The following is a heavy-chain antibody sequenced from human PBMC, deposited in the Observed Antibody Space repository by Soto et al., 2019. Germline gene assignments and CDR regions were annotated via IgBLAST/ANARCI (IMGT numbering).Heavy chain of an antibody. D-gene: IGHD2-2*01. J-gene: IGHJ4*02. CDR1: GDSIGGGGFS. Sequence: SQTLSLTCAVSGDSIGGGGFSWSWIRQPPGKGLQWIGYTFYSGTTYYNPSLNSPVTISIDKSKNQFSLRLTSVTAADTAAYFCARSTAGFAYYFDIWGQGILVTVSS. CDR3: ARSTAGFAYYFDI. CDR2: TFYSGTT. V-gene: IGHV4-30-2*01.